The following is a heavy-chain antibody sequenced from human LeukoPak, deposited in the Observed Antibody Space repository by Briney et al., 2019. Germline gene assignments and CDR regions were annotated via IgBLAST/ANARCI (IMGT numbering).Heavy chain of an antibody. V-gene: IGHV1-2*02. CDR3: ARSAKRKLTGTTLNWFDP. D-gene: IGHD1-20*01. CDR1: GGTFSTYA. Sequence: VKVSCKASGGTFSTYAISWVRQAPGQGLEWMGWINPNSGGTNYAQKFQGRVTMTRDTSISTAYMELSRLRSDDTAVYYCARSAKRKLTGTTLNWFDPWGQGTLVTVSS. J-gene: IGHJ5*02. CDR2: INPNSGGT.